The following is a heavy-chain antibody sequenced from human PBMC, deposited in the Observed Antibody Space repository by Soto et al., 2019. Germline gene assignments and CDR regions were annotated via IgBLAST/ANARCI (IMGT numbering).Heavy chain of an antibody. V-gene: IGHV4-61*08. D-gene: IGHD6-19*01. CDR1: GGSISSGGYS. CDR3: ARDRGRAGTTTGKYYYYGMDV. CDR2: IYYSGST. J-gene: IGHJ6*02. Sequence: SETLSLTCAVSGGSISSGGYSWSWIRQPPGKGLEWIGYIYYSGSTNYNPSLKSRVTISVDTSKNQFSLKLSSVTAADTAVYYCARDRGRAGTTTGKYYYYGMDVWGQGTTVTVSS.